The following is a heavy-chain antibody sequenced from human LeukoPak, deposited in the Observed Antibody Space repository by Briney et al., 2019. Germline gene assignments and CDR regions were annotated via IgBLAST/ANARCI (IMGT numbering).Heavy chain of an antibody. CDR1: GYTFTSYG. Sequence: ASVTVSCKASGYTFTSYGISWVRQAPGQGLEWMGWISAYNGNTNYAQKLQGRVTMTTDTSTSTAYMELRSLRSDDTAVYYCARDYRGHYYDSSGYSHFQHWGQGTLVTVSS. CDR3: ARDYRGHYYDSSGYSHFQH. J-gene: IGHJ1*01. D-gene: IGHD3-22*01. V-gene: IGHV1-18*01. CDR2: ISAYNGNT.